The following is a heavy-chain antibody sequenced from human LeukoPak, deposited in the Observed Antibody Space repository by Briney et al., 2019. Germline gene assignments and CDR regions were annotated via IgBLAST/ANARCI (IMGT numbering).Heavy chain of an antibody. CDR2: INHRGDT. CDR3: ASGTFEDYGDYARGDYFAY. V-gene: IGHV4-34*01. D-gene: IGHD4-17*01. Sequence: SETLSLTCAVYGGSFSTYYWSWIRQSPGKGLEWIAEINHRGDTNYNPSVKSRVTISVDTSKNQFSLKVNSLTAADTAVYYCASGTFEDYGDYARGDYFAYWGQGTLVAVSS. J-gene: IGHJ4*02. CDR1: GGSFSTYY.